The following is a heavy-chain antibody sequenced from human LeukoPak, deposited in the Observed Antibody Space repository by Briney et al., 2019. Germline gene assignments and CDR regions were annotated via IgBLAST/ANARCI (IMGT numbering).Heavy chain of an antibody. CDR1: GFTFSTYW. J-gene: IGHJ4*02. CDR3: AKQLGYCSDGSCYFPY. V-gene: IGHV3-23*01. D-gene: IGHD2-15*01. Sequence: GGSLRLSCSASGFTFSTYWMSWVRQAPGKGLEWVSAISNNGGYTYYADSVQGRFTISRDNSKSTLCLQMNSLRAEDTAVYYCAKQLGYCSDGSCYFPYWGQGTLVTVSS. CDR2: ISNNGGYT.